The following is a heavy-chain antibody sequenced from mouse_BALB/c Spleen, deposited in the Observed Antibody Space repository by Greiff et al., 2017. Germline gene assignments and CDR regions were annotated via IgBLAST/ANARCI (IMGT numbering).Heavy chain of an antibody. Sequence: EVKLQESGPGLVKPSQSLSLTCTVTGYSITSDYAWNWIRQFPGNKLEWMGYISYSGSTSYNPSLKSRISITRDTSKNQFFLQLNSVTTEDTATYYCARYYYGPFAYWGQGTLVTVSA. V-gene: IGHV3-2*02. CDR1: GYSITSDYA. CDR3: ARYYYGPFAY. D-gene: IGHD1-1*01. CDR2: ISYSGST. J-gene: IGHJ3*01.